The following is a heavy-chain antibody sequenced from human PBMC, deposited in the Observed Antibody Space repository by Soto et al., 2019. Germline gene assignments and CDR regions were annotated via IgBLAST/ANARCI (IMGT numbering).Heavy chain of an antibody. CDR2: IDPSDSYT. V-gene: IGHV5-10-1*01. Sequence: PGESLKISCKGSGYSFTNYWIGWVRQMPGKGLEWMGRIDPSDSYTTYSPSFQGHVTISADKSISTAYLQWSSLKASDTAMYYCASTAPLNSYFDFWGQGTLVTVSS. J-gene: IGHJ4*02. D-gene: IGHD2-21*02. CDR3: ASTAPLNSYFDF. CDR1: GYSFTNYW.